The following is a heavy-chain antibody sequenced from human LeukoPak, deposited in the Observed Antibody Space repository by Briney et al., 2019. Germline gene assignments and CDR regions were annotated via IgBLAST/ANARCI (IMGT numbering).Heavy chain of an antibody. CDR2: TYYRSKWYN. Sequence: SQTLSLTCTISGDIVTSNSAAWNWIRQSPSRGLEWLGRTYYRSKWYNDYAVSVKSRITINPDTSKNQFSLQLNSVTPEDTAVYYCARETLAKYLIGSNWFDPWGQGTLVTVSS. J-gene: IGHJ5*02. V-gene: IGHV6-1*01. D-gene: IGHD1-26*01. CDR3: ARETLAKYLIGSNWFDP. CDR1: GDIVTSNSAA.